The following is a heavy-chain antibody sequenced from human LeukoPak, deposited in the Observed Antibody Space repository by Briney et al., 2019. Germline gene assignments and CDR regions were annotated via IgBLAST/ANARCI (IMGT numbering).Heavy chain of an antibody. J-gene: IGHJ5*02. Sequence: PGGPLRLSCAASGFTFSYYGMHWVRQVPGKGLEWVAGIQYDGSKQYYGDSVKGRFTISRDNSENRLYLQMNNLRAEDTAVYHCARSQVGPAPTNWFDPWGQGTLVTVSS. D-gene: IGHD2-2*01. CDR1: GFTFSYYG. V-gene: IGHV3-33*05. CDR3: ARSQVGPAPTNWFDP. CDR2: IQYDGSKQ.